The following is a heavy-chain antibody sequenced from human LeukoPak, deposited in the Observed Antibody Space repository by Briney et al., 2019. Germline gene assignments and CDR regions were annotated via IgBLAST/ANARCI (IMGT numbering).Heavy chain of an antibody. CDR2: IIPIFGTA. V-gene: IGHV1-69*13. CDR3: ARDNGNKYYFDY. CDR1: GGTFSSYA. Sequence: GASVKVSCKASGGTFSSYAISWVRQAPGQGLEWMGGIIPIFGTANYAQKFQGRVTITADESTSTAYMELSSLRAEDTAVYYCARDNGNKYYFDYWGQGTLVTVSS. J-gene: IGHJ4*02. D-gene: IGHD2-8*01.